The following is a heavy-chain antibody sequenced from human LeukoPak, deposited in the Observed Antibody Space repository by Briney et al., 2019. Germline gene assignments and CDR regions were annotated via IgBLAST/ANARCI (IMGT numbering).Heavy chain of an antibody. J-gene: IGHJ6*02. Sequence: GSLRLSCAASGFTFSSYAMSWIRQPPGKGLEWIGYIYYSGSTNYNPSLKSRVTISVDTSKNQFSLKLSSVSAADTAVYYCARASEWLLGYYYYGMDVWGQGTTVTVSS. D-gene: IGHD3-3*01. V-gene: IGHV4-59*01. CDR2: IYYSGST. CDR3: ARASEWLLGYYYYGMDV. CDR1: GFTFSSYA.